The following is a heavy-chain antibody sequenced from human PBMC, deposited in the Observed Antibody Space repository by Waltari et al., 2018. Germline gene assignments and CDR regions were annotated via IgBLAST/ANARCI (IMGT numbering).Heavy chain of an antibody. V-gene: IGHV4-59*01. D-gene: IGHD2-21*01. CDR3: ARDPRLGWFDP. CDR2: IYYSGST. J-gene: IGHJ5*02. CDR1: GGSISSYY. Sequence: QVQLQESGPGLVKPSETLSLTCTVSGGSISSYYWSWIRQPPGKGLEWIGYIYYSGSTNYHPSLKSRVTISVDTSKNQFSLKLCSVTAADTAVYYCARDPRLGWFDPWGQGTLVTVSS.